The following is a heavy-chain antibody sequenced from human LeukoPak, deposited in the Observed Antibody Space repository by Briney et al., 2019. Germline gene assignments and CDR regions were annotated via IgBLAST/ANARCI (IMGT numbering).Heavy chain of an antibody. CDR1: GFTFSSYS. J-gene: IGHJ5*02. CDR2: ISSGSSYI. CDR3: AKLTRGYCSSTACPNWLDP. V-gene: IGHV3-21*04. Sequence: GGSLRLSCAASGFTFSSYSMNWVRQAPGKGLEWVSSISSGSSYIYYADSVKGRFTISRDNSKNTLYLQMNSLRAGDTAIFYCAKLTRGYCSSTACPNWLDPWGQGTLVTVSS. D-gene: IGHD2-2*01.